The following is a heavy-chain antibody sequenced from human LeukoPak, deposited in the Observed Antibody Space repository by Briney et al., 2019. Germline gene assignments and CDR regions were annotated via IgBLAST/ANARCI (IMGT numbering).Heavy chain of an antibody. CDR3: ARQSVGGLRYFDWLFDDAFDI. CDR2: INHSGST. V-gene: IGHV4-34*01. Sequence: SETLSLTCAVYGGSFSGYYWSSIRQPPGKGLEWIGEINHSGSTNYNPSLKSRVTISVDTSKNQFSLKLSSVTAADTAVYYCARQSVGGLRYFDWLFDDAFDIWGQGTMVTVSS. CDR1: GGSFSGYY. D-gene: IGHD3-9*01. J-gene: IGHJ3*02.